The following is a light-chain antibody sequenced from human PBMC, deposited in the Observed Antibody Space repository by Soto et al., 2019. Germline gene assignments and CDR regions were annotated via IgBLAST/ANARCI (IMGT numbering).Light chain of an antibody. J-gene: IGKJ1*01. Sequence: DIQMTQSPSSLSASRGATVTITCRASHNINNDLIWYQQKPGKAPRLLIYAASSLQSGVPSRFSGSGSGTNFTLTISDLQPEDFTTYYCQKSDSTPWTFGQGTKVDIK. CDR3: QKSDSTPWT. CDR1: HNINND. CDR2: AAS. V-gene: IGKV1-39*01.